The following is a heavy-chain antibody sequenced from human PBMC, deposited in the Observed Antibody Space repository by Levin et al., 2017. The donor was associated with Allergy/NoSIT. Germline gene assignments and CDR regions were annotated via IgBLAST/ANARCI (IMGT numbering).Heavy chain of an antibody. J-gene: IGHJ3*02. CDR3: VRHDPLSGGHNAFDI. Sequence: SETLSLTCTVSGGSLSPYYWSWIRQPPGKGLEWIAYIYYSGSAAYNPSLRSRVTILVDTSKNQFSLKVTSVTAADTAVYYCVRHDPLSGGHNAFDIWGPGPTVTV. CDR2: IYYSGSA. V-gene: IGHV4-59*08. CDR1: GGSLSPYY. D-gene: IGHD2-15*01.